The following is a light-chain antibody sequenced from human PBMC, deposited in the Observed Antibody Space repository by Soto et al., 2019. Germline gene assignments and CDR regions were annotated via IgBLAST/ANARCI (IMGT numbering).Light chain of an antibody. CDR1: QSVRSN. CDR2: GAS. V-gene: IGKV3-15*01. Sequence: EIVMTQSPATLSVSPGERVTLSCRASQSVRSNLAWYQQKPGQAPRLLISGASTRATGIPAKFSGSGSGTEFTLSISSLQSEEFAVYYCQQYNNWPLTFGQGTKVEIK. J-gene: IGKJ1*01. CDR3: QQYNNWPLT.